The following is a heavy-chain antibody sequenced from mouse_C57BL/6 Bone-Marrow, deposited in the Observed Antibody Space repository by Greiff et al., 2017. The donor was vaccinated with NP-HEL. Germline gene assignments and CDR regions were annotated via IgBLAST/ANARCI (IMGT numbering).Heavy chain of an antibody. CDR2: IYPGSGST. V-gene: IGHV1-55*01. CDR1: GYTFTSYW. Sequence: VQLQQPGAELVKPGASVKLSCKASGYTFTSYWITWVKQRPGQGLEWIGDIYPGSGSTNYNEKFKSKATLTVDTSSSTAYMQLSSLTSEDSAVYYCARDSNSPYCFDYWGQGTTLTVSS. CDR3: ARDSNSPYCFDY. J-gene: IGHJ2*01. D-gene: IGHD2-5*01.